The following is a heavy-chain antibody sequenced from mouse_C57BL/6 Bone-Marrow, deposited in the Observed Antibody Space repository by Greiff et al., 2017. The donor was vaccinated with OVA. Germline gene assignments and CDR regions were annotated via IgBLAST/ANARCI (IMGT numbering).Heavy chain of an antibody. CDR2: IHPNSGST. Sequence: VQLQQPGAELVKPGASVKLSCKASGYTFTSYWMHWVKQRPGQGLEWIGMIHPNSGSTNYNEKFKSKATLTVDKSSSTAYMQLSSLTSEDSAVYYCARSRGITTVVEYYFDYWGQGTTLTVSS. J-gene: IGHJ2*01. CDR1: GYTFTSYW. D-gene: IGHD1-1*01. V-gene: IGHV1-64*01. CDR3: ARSRGITTVVEYYFDY.